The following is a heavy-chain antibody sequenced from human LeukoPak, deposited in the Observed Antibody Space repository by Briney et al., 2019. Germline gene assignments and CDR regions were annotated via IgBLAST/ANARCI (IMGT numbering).Heavy chain of an antibody. J-gene: IGHJ6*02. CDR3: ARLYYGSGSYPFDYGMDV. CDR2: IIPIFGTA. Sequence: SVKVSCKASGGTFSSYAISWVRQAPGQGLEWMGVIIPIFGTANYAQKFQGRVTITTDESTSTAYMELSSMRSEDTAVYYCARLYYGSGSYPFDYGMDVWGQGTTVTVSS. V-gene: IGHV1-69*05. CDR1: GGTFSSYA. D-gene: IGHD3-10*01.